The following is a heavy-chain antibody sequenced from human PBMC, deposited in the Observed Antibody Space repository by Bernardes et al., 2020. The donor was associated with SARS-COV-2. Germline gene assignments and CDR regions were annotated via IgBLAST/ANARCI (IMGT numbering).Heavy chain of an antibody. CDR2: IYSGGTT. CDR3: ARREWEPRYGMDD. V-gene: IGHV3-53*01. CDR1: GFTVSNNY. J-gene: IGHJ6*02. Sequence: VEALFLSCAASGFTVSNNYITWVRQAPGKGLEWVSLIYSGGTTNYADSVRGRFTISRDNSKNTVNLQMNSLRVEDTAVYYCARREWEPRYGMDDWGQGTTVTVSS. D-gene: IGHD1-26*01.